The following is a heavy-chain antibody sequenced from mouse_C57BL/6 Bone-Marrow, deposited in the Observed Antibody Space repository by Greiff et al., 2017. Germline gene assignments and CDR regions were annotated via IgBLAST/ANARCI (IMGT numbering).Heavy chain of an antibody. CDR2: IDPADSYT. Sequence: QVQLQQPGAELVKPGASVKLFCKASGYTFISYWMQWVKQRPGQGLEWIGEIDPADSYTNYKQKFKGKATLTVDTSSSTAYMQLSSLSSEDSVVYYCARELIAMCYWGQGTSVTVSS. V-gene: IGHV1-50*01. CDR3: ARELIAMCY. D-gene: IGHD1-3*01. J-gene: IGHJ4*01. CDR1: GYTFISYW.